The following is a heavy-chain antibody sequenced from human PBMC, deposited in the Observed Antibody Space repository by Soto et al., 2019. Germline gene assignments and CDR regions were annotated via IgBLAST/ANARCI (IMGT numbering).Heavy chain of an antibody. CDR2: INHSGST. J-gene: IGHJ6*02. CDR3: ARVDGSSWPNSYYNGMAV. D-gene: IGHD6-13*01. V-gene: IGHV4-34*01. Sequence: SETLSLTCAVYGGSFSGYYWSWIRQPPGKGLEWIGEINHSGSTNYNPSLKSRVTISVDTSKNQFSLKLSSVTAADTAVYYCARVDGSSWPNSYYNGMAVWAQGTTVTVS. CDR1: GGSFSGYY.